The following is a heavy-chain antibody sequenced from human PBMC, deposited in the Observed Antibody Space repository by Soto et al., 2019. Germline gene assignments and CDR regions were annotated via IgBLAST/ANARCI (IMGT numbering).Heavy chain of an antibody. V-gene: IGHV4-59*08. CDR2: IYFTGST. CDR1: GDSISSHY. CDR3: AGFPVNPGRDSIPIFDS. Sequence: QVQLQESGPGLVKPSETLSLTCAVSGDSISSHYWNWVRQTPGKGLEWIGCIYFTGSTIYNPSLESRVTMAVDTSKTQFSLRLSAVTAADTAVYYCAGFPVNPGRDSIPIFDSWGQGTLVTVSS. J-gene: IGHJ4*02. D-gene: IGHD3-22*01.